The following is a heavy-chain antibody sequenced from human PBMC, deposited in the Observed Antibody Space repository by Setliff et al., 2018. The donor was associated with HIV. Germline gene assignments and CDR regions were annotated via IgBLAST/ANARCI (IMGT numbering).Heavy chain of an antibody. CDR2: IYYSGST. CDR1: GGSISSHY. J-gene: IGHJ5*02. Sequence: SETLSLTCTVSGGSISSHYWSWIRQPPGKGLEWIGYIYYSGSTNYNPSLKSRVTISVDTSKNQFSLKLSSLTAADTAVYYCARGRTQWPNYNYFDPWGLGTLVTVSS. V-gene: IGHV4-59*08. D-gene: IGHD6-19*01. CDR3: ARGRTQWPNYNYFDP.